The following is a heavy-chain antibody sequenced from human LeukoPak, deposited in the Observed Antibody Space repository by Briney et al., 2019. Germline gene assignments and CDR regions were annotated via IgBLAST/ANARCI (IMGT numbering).Heavy chain of an antibody. V-gene: IGHV3-30*03. CDR1: GFTFSSYS. CDR3: ARSSSSSEGMDV. D-gene: IGHD6-13*01. Sequence: GGSLRLSCAASGFTFSSYSMNWVRQAPGKGLEWVAVISYDGSNKYYADSVKGRFTISRDNSKNTLYLQMNSLRAEDTAVYYCARSSSSSEGMDVWGQGTTVTVSS. CDR2: ISYDGSNK. J-gene: IGHJ6*02.